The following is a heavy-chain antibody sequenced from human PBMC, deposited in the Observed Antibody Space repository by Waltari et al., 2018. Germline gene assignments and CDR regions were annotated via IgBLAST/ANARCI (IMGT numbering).Heavy chain of an antibody. CDR2: INGNSGTT. Sequence: QVQLQESGPGLVKPSETLSLTCGVSGGSFSSSWWNWIRTPPGKGLEWIGEINGNSGTTNYNPSLKSRVTLSKDASKNQFSLKLNSVTAADTAVYYCARKQLLTPGRSGNGLDSWGQGVVVTVSS. CDR1: GGSFSSSW. CDR3: ARKQLLTPGRSGNGLDS. V-gene: IGHV4-59*12. D-gene: IGHD2-2*01. J-gene: IGHJ4*03.